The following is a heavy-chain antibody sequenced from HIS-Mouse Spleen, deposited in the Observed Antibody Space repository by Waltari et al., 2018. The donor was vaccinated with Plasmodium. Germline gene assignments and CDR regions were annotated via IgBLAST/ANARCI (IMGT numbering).Heavy chain of an antibody. Sequence: QLQLQESGPGLVKPSETLSLTCPVPGGSITITSYYLVWIRHPPGKGLEWIGRFYYSGSTYYNPSLKSLVTISVDTSKNQFSLKLSSVTAADTAVYYCASLPRVEEVTTPFYYYYYGMDVWGQGTTVTVSS. J-gene: IGHJ6*02. CDR3: ASLPRVEEVTTPFYYYYYGMDV. V-gene: IGHV4-39*01. CDR2: FYYSGST. CDR1: GGSITITSYY. D-gene: IGHD4-4*01.